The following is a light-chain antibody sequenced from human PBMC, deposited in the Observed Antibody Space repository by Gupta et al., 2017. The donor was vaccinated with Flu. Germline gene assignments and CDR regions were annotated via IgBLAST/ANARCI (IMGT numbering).Light chain of an antibody. V-gene: IGLV2-8*01. J-gene: IGLJ3*02. CDR3: SSYAGSNNWV. CDR1: SSDVGGYNY. CDR2: EVS. Sequence: QSALTQPPSASGSPGQSVTISCTATSSDVGGYNYVSWHQQHTAKAPKLMIYEVSTGPSGVPDRCSGSKSGTTASLTVSGLQPEDEADYYCSSYAGSNNWVFGGGTKLTVL.